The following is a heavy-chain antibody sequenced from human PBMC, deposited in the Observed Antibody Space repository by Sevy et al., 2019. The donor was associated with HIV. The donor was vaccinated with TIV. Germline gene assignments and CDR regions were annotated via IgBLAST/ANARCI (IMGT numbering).Heavy chain of an antibody. J-gene: IGHJ6*02. D-gene: IGHD3-3*01. V-gene: IGHV3-30*18. CDR3: AKALLSRYDFWSGYCFYYYGMDV. CDR2: ISYDGSNK. Sequence: GGSLRLSCAASGFTFSSYGMHWVRQAPGKGLEWVAVISYDGSNKYYADSVKGRFTISRDNSKKTLYLQMNSLRAEDTAVYYCAKALLSRYDFWSGYCFYYYGMDVWGQGTTVTVSS. CDR1: GFTFSSYG.